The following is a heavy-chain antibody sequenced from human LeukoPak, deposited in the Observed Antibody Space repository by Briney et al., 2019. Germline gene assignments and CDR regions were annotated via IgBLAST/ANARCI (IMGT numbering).Heavy chain of an antibody. D-gene: IGHD3-22*01. V-gene: IGHV4-31*03. Sequence: PSETLSLTCTVSGGSISSGGYYWSWIRQHPGKGLEWIGYIYYSGSTYYNPSLKSRVTISVDTSKNQFSLKLSSVTAADTAVYYCARVTYYYDSSGYYSILDYWGQGTLVTVSS. CDR3: ARVTYYYDSSGYYSILDY. CDR1: GGSISSGGYY. J-gene: IGHJ4*02. CDR2: IYYSGST.